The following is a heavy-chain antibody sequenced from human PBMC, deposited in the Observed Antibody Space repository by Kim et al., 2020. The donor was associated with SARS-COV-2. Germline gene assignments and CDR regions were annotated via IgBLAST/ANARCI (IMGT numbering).Heavy chain of an antibody. CDR1: GFMFSSYW. J-gene: IGHJ6*02. CDR2: IDADGGHT. Sequence: GGSLRLSCAASGFMFSSYWMHWVRQAPGKGLVWVSGIDADGGHTRYADSFKGRFTISRDNAKNTLFLQMNSLRDEDTAVYFCATHRPGGLGMDVWGQGTTVTVCS. CDR3: ATHRPGGLGMDV. V-gene: IGHV3-74*01. D-gene: IGHD6-6*01.